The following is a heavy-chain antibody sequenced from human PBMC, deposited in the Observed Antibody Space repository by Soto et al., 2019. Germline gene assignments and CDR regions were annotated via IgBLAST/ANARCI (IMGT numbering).Heavy chain of an antibody. CDR1: GGSISSGGYY. D-gene: IGHD5-12*01. CDR3: ARQPTGGGYDNYYYYGMDV. V-gene: IGHV4-31*03. J-gene: IGHJ6*02. CDR2: IYYSGST. Sequence: QVQLQESGPGLVKPSQTLSLTCTVSGGSISSGGYYWSWIRQHPGKGLEWIGYIYYSGSTYYNPSLKSRVTISVDTSKNQFSLKLSSVTAADTAVYYCARQPTGGGYDNYYYYGMDVWGQGTTVTVSS.